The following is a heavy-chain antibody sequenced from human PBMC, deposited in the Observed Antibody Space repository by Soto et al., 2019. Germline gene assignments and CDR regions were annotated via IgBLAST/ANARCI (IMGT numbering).Heavy chain of an antibody. CDR2: IYYSGST. CDR1: GGSISSSSYY. Sequence: PSETLSLTCTVSGGSISSSSYYWGWIRQPPGKGLEWIGSIYYSGSTYYNPSLKSRVTISVDTSKNQFSLKLSSVTAADTAVYYCARSGPESGEGYYYYYYGMDVWGQGTTVTVSS. V-gene: IGHV4-39*07. J-gene: IGHJ6*02. D-gene: IGHD3-10*01. CDR3: ARSGPESGEGYYYYYYGMDV.